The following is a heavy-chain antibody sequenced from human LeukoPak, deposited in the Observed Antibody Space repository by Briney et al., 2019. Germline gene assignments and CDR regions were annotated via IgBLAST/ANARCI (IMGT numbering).Heavy chain of an antibody. J-gene: IGHJ6*04. CDR3: AKDMGIAVAGTAYYYYGMDV. Sequence: GGSLRLSCAASGFTFSSYGMHWVRQAPGKGLEWVAVISYDGSNKYYAGSVKGRFTISSDNSKNTLYLQMNSLRAEDTAVYYCAKDMGIAVAGTAYYYYGMDVWGKGTTVTVSS. V-gene: IGHV3-30*18. D-gene: IGHD6-19*01. CDR2: ISYDGSNK. CDR1: GFTFSSYG.